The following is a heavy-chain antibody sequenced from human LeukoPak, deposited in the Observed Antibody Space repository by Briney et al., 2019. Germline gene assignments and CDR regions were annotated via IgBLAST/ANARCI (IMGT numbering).Heavy chain of an antibody. CDR3: ASMWVADWFPFDY. D-gene: IGHD3-9*01. V-gene: IGHV4-39*01. J-gene: IGHJ4*02. CDR1: GGSISSSSYY. CDR2: IYYSGST. Sequence: PSETLSLTCTVSGGSISSSSYYWGWIRQPPGKGLEWIGSIYYSGSTYYNPSLKSRVTISVDTSKNQFSLKLSSVTAADTAVYYCASMWVADWFPFDYWGQGTLVTVSS.